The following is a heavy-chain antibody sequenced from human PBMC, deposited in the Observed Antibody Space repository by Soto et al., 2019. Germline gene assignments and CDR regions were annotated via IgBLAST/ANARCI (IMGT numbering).Heavy chain of an antibody. Sequence: GGSLRLSCAASGFTFSSYAMHWVRQAPGKGLEWVAVISYDGSNKYYADSVKGRFTISRDNSKNTLYLQMNSLRAEDTAVYYCARGQRGSSPMGYYYYYYGMDVWGQGTTITVSS. CDR1: GFTFSSYA. CDR3: ARGQRGSSPMGYYYYYYGMDV. J-gene: IGHJ6*02. D-gene: IGHD6-6*01. CDR2: ISYDGSNK. V-gene: IGHV3-30-3*01.